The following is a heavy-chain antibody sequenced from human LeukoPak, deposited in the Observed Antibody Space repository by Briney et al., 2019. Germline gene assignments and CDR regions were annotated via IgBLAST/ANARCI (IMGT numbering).Heavy chain of an antibody. CDR1: GGSISSSSYY. Sequence: SETLSLTCTVSGGSISSSSYYWGWIRQPPGRGLEWIGESSPTGDITGYNPSLKGRATISVHSSKNQFSLKLTTVTAADTGVYYCARVPDFIARPCDSWGPGTLVTVSS. D-gene: IGHD2-21*01. CDR2: SSPTGDIT. V-gene: IGHV4-39*07. CDR3: ARVPDFIARPCDS. J-gene: IGHJ4*02.